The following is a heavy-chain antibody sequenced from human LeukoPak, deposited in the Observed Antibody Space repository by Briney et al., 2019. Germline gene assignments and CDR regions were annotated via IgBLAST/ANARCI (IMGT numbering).Heavy chain of an antibody. D-gene: IGHD3-22*01. V-gene: IGHV1-18*01. Sequence: ASVKVSCKASGYTFTSYGISWARQAPGQGLEWMGWISAYNGNTNYAQKLQGRVTMTTDTSTSTAYMELRSLRSDDTAVYYCAREAFYYDNSVYYIVAFDIWGQGTMVTVSS. CDR3: AREAFYYDNSVYYIVAFDI. J-gene: IGHJ3*02. CDR1: GYTFTSYG. CDR2: ISAYNGNT.